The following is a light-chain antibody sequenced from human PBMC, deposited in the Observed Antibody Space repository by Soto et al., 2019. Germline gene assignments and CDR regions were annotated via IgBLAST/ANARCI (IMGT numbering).Light chain of an antibody. V-gene: IGKV1-5*01. CDR1: QSISAS. CDR2: DVS. J-gene: IGKJ1*01. CDR3: QQYDYSRT. Sequence: DIQMTQSPSALSASVGVTVTITCRASQSISASLAWYQHKPGGAPKLLIYDVSSLESGVPSRFSGSGSGTEFSLTIRGLQPDDFATYYCQQYDYSRTFGQGTKVDIK.